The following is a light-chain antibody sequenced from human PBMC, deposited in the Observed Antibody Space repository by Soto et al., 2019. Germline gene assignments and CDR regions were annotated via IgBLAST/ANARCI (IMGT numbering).Light chain of an antibody. CDR2: AVS. V-gene: IGLV2-14*01. Sequence: QYALTQPASVSGSPGQSITISCTGTSSDVGGYNYVSWYQQHPGKAPKLIIYAVSKRPSGVSNRFSGSKSGNTASLTISGLQAEDEADYYCSSYTSYSPYVFGTGTKLTVL. J-gene: IGLJ1*01. CDR3: SSYTSYSPYV. CDR1: SSDVGGYNY.